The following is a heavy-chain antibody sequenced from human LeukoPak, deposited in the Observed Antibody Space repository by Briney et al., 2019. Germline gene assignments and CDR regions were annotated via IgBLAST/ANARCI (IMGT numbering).Heavy chain of an antibody. CDR1: GFTFSSYG. CDR3: AKDYGI. V-gene: IGHV3-30*18. Sequence: GGSLRLSCAASGFTFSSYGMHWVRQAPGKGLEWVAVISYDGSNKYYADSVKSRFTISRDNSKNTLYLQMNSLRAEDTAVYYCAKDYGIWGQGTMVTVSS. D-gene: IGHD3-10*01. CDR2: ISYDGSNK. J-gene: IGHJ3*02.